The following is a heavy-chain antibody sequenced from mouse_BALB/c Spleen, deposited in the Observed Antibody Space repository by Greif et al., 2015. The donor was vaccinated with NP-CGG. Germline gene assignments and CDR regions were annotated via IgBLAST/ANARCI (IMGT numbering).Heavy chain of an antibody. CDR3: ASRNWESAY. D-gene: IGHD4-1*01. Sequence: VKLVESGAELAKPGASVKMSCKASGYTFTSYWMHWVKQRPGQGLEWIGYINPSTGYTEYNQKFKDKATLTADKSSSTAYMQLSSLTSEDSAVYYCASRNWESAYWGQGTLVTVSA. CDR2: INPSTGYT. J-gene: IGHJ3*01. CDR1: GYTFTSYW. V-gene: IGHV1-7*01.